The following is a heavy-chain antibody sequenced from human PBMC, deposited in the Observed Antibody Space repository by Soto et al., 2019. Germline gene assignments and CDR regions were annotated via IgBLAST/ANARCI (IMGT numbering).Heavy chain of an antibody. CDR1: GGSISSFY. Sequence: PSETLSLTXTVSGGSISSFYWSWIRQPPGKGLEWIGYIYYSGSTNYNPSLKSRVTISVDTSKNQFSLKLSSVTAADTAVYYCARRDSSARLFDPWGQGTLVTVSS. V-gene: IGHV4-59*08. D-gene: IGHD6-25*01. CDR2: IYYSGST. CDR3: ARRDSSARLFDP. J-gene: IGHJ5*02.